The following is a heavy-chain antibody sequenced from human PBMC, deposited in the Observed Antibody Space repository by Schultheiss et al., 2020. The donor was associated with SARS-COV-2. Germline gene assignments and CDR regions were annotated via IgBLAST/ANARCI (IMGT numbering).Heavy chain of an antibody. Sequence: GGSLRLSCAASGFSFSSYGMHWVRQAPGKGLEWVAVIWYDGSNKYYADSLRGRFTISRDNSKSTLYLQMSSLRPDDTAVYYCVRDRAVVAGTGYSYAMDVWGQGTTVTVSS. D-gene: IGHD6-19*01. V-gene: IGHV3-33*01. CDR3: VRDRAVVAGTGYSYAMDV. CDR1: GFSFSSYG. J-gene: IGHJ6*02. CDR2: IWYDGSNK.